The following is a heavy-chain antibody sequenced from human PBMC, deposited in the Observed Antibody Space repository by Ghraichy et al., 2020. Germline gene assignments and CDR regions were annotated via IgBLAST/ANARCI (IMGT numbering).Heavy chain of an antibody. CDR3: ARGGADSLEMAIKEMDV. J-gene: IGHJ6*02. V-gene: IGHV3-30*04. D-gene: IGHD5-24*01. Sequence: GGSLRLSCAASGFTFSSYAMHWVRQAPGKGLEWVAVISYDGSNKYYADSVKGRFTISRDNSKNTLYLQMNSLRAEDTAVYYCARGGADSLEMAIKEMDVWGPGTTVTVSS. CDR1: GFTFSSYA. CDR2: ISYDGSNK.